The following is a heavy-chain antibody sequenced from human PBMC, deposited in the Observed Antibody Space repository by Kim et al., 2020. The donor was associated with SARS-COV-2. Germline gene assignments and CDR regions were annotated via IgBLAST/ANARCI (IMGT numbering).Heavy chain of an antibody. D-gene: IGHD4-17*01. CDR2: IWYDGSNK. CDR1: GFTFSSYA. CDR3: ANPYGDNDY. J-gene: IGHJ4*02. Sequence: GGSLRLSCAASGFTFSSYAMHWVRQAPGKGLEWVAVIWYDGSNKYYADSVKGRFTISRDNSKNTLYLQMNSLRAEDTAVYYCANPYGDNDYWGQGTLVTVSS. V-gene: IGHV3-33*06.